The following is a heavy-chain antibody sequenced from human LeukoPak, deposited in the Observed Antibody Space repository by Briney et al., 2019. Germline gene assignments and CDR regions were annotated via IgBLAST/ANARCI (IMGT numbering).Heavy chain of an antibody. V-gene: IGHV4-59*01. CDR2: IYYSGST. J-gene: IGHJ4*02. Sequence: KSSETLSLTCTVSGGSINSYYWSWIRQPPGKGLEWIGYIYYSGSTNYNPSLKSRVTISVDTSKNQFSLKLSSVTAADTAVYYCAREEIAAAGGFDYWGQGTLVTVSS. D-gene: IGHD6-13*01. CDR1: GGSINSYY. CDR3: AREEIAAAGGFDY.